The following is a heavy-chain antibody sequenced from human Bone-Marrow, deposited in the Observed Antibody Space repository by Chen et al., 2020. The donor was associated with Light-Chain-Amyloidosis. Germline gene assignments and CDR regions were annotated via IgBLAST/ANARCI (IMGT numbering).Heavy chain of an antibody. V-gene: IGHV3-53*02. CDR3: ARGGGHSYGYLEQ. J-gene: IGHJ4*02. D-gene: IGHD5-18*01. CDR2: IFSGGNT. Sequence: EVQLVESGGGVIQPGGSLRLSCVASGFTVSSHSVSWVRQAPGKGLEWLSVIFSGGNTHYADSVKRRFTISRDNSKSTLYLDMTNLRGEDTAVYYCARGGGHSYGYLEQWGQGTWVTVSP. CDR1: GFTVSSHS.